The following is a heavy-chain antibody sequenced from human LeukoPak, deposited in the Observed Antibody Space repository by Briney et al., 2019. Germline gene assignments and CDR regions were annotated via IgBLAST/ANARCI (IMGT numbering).Heavy chain of an antibody. CDR1: GYTFTSYY. D-gene: IGHD6-13*01. V-gene: IGHV1-46*01. CDR2: INPSGGFT. Sequence: ASVKVSCKASGYTFTSYYMHWVRQAPGQGLEWMGIINPSGGFTTYAQKFQGRVTMTRDTSTSTVYMELSSLRSEDTAVYYCARRAAAGPAHYGMDVWGQGTTVTVSS. CDR3: ARRAAAGPAHYGMDV. J-gene: IGHJ6*02.